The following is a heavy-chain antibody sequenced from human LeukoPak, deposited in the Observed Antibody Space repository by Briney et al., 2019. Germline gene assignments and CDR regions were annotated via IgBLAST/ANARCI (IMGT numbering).Heavy chain of an antibody. CDR2: INCGGGRT. CDR1: GFTLSDYS. Sequence: GGSLRLSCAASGFTLSDYSMHWVRQAPGKGLEYVSAINCGGGRTYYANSVKDRFIISRDNSKNTLSLQMGSLRAEDMAVYYCAAQWLVRVNIWGQGTMVTVSS. CDR3: AAQWLVRVNI. J-gene: IGHJ3*02. D-gene: IGHD6-19*01. V-gene: IGHV3-64*01.